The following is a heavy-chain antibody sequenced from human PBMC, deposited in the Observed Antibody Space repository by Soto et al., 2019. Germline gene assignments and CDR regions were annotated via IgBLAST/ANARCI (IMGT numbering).Heavy chain of an antibody. J-gene: IGHJ4*02. CDR2: IYYSGST. CDR1: GGSISSGGYY. D-gene: IGHD6-6*01. CDR3: AREVSSVSSSPYYFDY. Sequence: TLSLTCTVSGGSISSGGYYWSWIRQHPGKGLEWIGYIYYSGSTYYNPSLKSRVTISVDTSKNQFSLKLSSVTAADTAVYYCAREVSSVSSSPYYFDYWGQGTLVTVSS. V-gene: IGHV4-31*03.